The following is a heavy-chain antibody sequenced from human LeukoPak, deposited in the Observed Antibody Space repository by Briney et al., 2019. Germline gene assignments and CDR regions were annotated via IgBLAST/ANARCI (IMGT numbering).Heavy chain of an antibody. Sequence: PGGSLRLSCAASGFTFSSYSMNWVRQAPGKGLEWVSVISKDGSTSIYADSVRGRLTISRDNAKNTLYLQMNSLRVEDTSVYYCARDYYMGIVDQWGQGTRVTVSS. V-gene: IGHV3-74*01. CDR2: ISKDGSTS. J-gene: IGHJ5*02. CDR1: GFTFSSYS. D-gene: IGHD3-22*01. CDR3: ARDYYMGIVDQ.